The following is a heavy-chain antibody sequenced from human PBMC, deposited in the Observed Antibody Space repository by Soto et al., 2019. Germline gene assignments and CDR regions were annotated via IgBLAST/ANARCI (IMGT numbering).Heavy chain of an antibody. V-gene: IGHV4-59*01. CDR3: ARDLWGYCGTDCYPLDV. D-gene: IGHD2-21*02. CDR1: GCTISGYY. J-gene: IGHJ6*02. CDR2: MYKTGST. Sequence: SETMSLTCTVSGCTISGYYWSWIRQPPGKGLEWIGYMYKTGSTVYNPSFKSRVTISVDTSKNQFSLELNSVTAADTAVYYCARDLWGYCGTDCYPLDVWGQGTTVTVSS.